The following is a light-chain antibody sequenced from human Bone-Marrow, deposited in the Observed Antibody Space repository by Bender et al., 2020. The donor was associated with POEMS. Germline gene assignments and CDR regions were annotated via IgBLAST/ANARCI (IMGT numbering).Light chain of an antibody. CDR1: SSNTGSGYD. Sequence: QSLLTQTPSVSGAPGQRVTISCTGSSSNTGSGYDINWYQHLPGTAPKLLIYGYNNRPSGVPDRFSGSKSGTSASLAITGLQAEDEGDYYCQSYDNSLGGWVFGGGTKLTVL. V-gene: IGLV1-40*01. CDR2: GYN. CDR3: QSYDNSLGGWV. J-gene: IGLJ3*02.